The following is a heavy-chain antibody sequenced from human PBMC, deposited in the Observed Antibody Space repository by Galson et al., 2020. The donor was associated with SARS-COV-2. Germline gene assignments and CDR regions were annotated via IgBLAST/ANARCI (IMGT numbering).Heavy chain of an antibody. Sequence: TLSLTCSVSGGSISSGGYAWTWIRQPPGKGLEWIGYIFQSGGTNYHPSLNSRVIMSLDRSRNQFSLSLTSVTAADTAVYFCARGGSGGANPLLDSWGQGILVTVSS. CDR3: ARGGSGGANPLLDS. V-gene: IGHV4-30-2*01. D-gene: IGHD1-26*01. CDR1: GGSISSGGYA. J-gene: IGHJ4*02. CDR2: IFQSGGT.